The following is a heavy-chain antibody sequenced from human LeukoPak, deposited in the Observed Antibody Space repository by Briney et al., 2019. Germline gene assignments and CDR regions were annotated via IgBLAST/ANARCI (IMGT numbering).Heavy chain of an antibody. D-gene: IGHD7-27*01. V-gene: IGHV3-23*01. CDR2: ISDSGDST. Sequence: PGGSLRLSCAASGFTFSNYGMSWVRQAPGKGLEWVSTISDSGDSTYYADSVKGRFTISRDNSKNTLYLQMSSLRAEDTAVYYCAIHWAHWGQGTLVTVSS. CDR1: GFTFSNYG. J-gene: IGHJ4*02. CDR3: AIHWAH.